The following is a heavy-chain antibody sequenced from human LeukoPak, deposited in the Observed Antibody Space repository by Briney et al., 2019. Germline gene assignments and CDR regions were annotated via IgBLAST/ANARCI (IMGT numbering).Heavy chain of an antibody. J-gene: IGHJ6*02. CDR3: AKDSSRIVGATASLYYYYYGMDV. Sequence: GGSLRLSCAASGFTFSSYGMPWVRQAPGKGLEWVAVISYDGSNKYYADSVKGRFTISRDNSKNTLYLQMNSLRAEDTAVYYCAKDSSRIVGATASLYYYYYGMDVWGQGTTVTVSS. CDR1: GFTFSSYG. CDR2: ISYDGSNK. D-gene: IGHD1-26*01. V-gene: IGHV3-30*18.